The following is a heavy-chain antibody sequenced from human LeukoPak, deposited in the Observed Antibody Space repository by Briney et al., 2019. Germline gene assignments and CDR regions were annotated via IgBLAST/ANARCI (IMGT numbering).Heavy chain of an antibody. J-gene: IGHJ6*04. D-gene: IGHD5-12*01. CDR1: GGTFSSYA. Sequence: SVKVSCKASGGTFSSYAISWVRQAPGQGLEWMGGIIPIFGTANYAQKFQGRVTITADESTSTAYMELSSLRSDDTAVYYCAMGSIVAEIYYYYYGMDVWGKGTTVTVSS. CDR2: IIPIFGTA. V-gene: IGHV1-69*01. CDR3: AMGSIVAEIYYYYYGMDV.